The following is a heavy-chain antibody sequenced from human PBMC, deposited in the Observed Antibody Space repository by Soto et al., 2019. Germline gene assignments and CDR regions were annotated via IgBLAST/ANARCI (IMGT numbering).Heavy chain of an antibody. CDR3: ARAVSRSKTGFDY. CDR1: SFTFSDYY. V-gene: IGHV3-11*01. CDR2: ISSSSGTI. J-gene: IGHJ4*02. D-gene: IGHD7-27*01. Sequence: PGWSLGLSCAASSFTFSDYYMTWIRQAPGKGLEWVAYISSSSGTISHADSVKGRFTISRDNAKNSLYLQMNSLRADDTAVYYCARAVSRSKTGFDYWGQGTLVTVSS.